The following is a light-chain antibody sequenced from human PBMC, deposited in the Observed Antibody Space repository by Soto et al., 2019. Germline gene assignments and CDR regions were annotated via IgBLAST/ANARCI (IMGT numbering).Light chain of an antibody. Sequence: QSALTQPASVSGSPGQSITISCTGTSSDVGSSNFVSWYQQHPGKAPKLIFYEVSNRPPGLSDRFSGSKSGTTASLTISGLQAEDEADYFCSSYTTKKTLLFGGGTKLTVL. J-gene: IGLJ2*01. V-gene: IGLV2-14*01. CDR3: SSYTTKKTLL. CDR2: EVS. CDR1: SSDVGSSNF.